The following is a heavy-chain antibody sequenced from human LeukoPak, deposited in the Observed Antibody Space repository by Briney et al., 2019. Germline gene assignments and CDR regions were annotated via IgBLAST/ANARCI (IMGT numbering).Heavy chain of an antibody. J-gene: IGHJ4*02. CDR1: GFTFSSYE. CDR2: ISSRGSTI. CDR3: ARGHYYDSRGTTPNDY. V-gene: IGHV3-48*03. D-gene: IGHD3-22*01. Sequence: GGSLRLSCAASGFTFSSYEMNWVRQAPGKGLQWVSYISSRGSTIYYADSVKGRFTISRDNAKNSLFLQMNSLRAEDTAVYYCARGHYYDSRGTTPNDYWGQGTLVTVSS.